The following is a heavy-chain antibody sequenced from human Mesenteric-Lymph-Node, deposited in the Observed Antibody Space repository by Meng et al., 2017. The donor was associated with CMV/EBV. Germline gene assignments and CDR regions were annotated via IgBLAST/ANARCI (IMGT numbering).Heavy chain of an antibody. D-gene: IGHD3-9*01. J-gene: IGHJ6*02. V-gene: IGHV3-21*01. Sequence: GESLKISCAASGFTFSSYSMNWVRQAPGKGLEWVSSISSSSSYIYYADSVKGRFTISRDNAKNSLYLQMNSLRAEDTAVYYCARDLLRYFDWQDPGGYYYGMDVWGQGTTVTVSS. CDR3: ARDLLRYFDWQDPGGYYYGMDV. CDR2: ISSSSSYI. CDR1: GFTFSSYS.